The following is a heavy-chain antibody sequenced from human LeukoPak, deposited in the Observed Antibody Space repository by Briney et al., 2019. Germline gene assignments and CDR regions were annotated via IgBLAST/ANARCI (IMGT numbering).Heavy chain of an antibody. D-gene: IGHD3-3*01. CDR1: GGSISIGGYY. V-gene: IGHV4-31*03. CDR2: IYYSGST. J-gene: IGHJ5*02. CDR3: ARDSTYYDFWSGYHNWFDP. Sequence: PSETLSLTCTVSGGSISIGGYYWSWIRQHPGKGLEWVGYIYYSGSTYYNPSLKSRVTISVDTSKNQFSLKLSSVTAADTAVYYCARDSTYYDFWSGYHNWFDPWGQGTLVTVSS.